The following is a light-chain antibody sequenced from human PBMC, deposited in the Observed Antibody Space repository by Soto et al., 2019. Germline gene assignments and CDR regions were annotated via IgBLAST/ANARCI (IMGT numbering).Light chain of an antibody. V-gene: IGLV2-14*01. Sequence: QCVLTQPASVSGSPGQSITISCTGTSSDVGGYNYVSWYQQHPGKAPKLMIYDVSNRPSGVSNRFSGSKSGNTASLTISGLQAEDEADYYCSSYTSSSTLYVFGTGTKVT. CDR1: SSDVGGYNY. J-gene: IGLJ1*01. CDR3: SSYTSSSTLYV. CDR2: DVS.